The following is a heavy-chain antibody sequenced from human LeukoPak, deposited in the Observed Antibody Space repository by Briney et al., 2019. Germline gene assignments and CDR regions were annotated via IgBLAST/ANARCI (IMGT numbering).Heavy chain of an antibody. Sequence: GASVKVSCKASGYTFTGYYMHWVRQAPGQGLEWMGIINPSGGSTSYAQKFQGRVTMTRDTSTSTVYMELSSLRSEDTAVYYCARDRYCSSTSPQPVYYYYYGMDVWGQGTTVTVSS. CDR2: INPSGGST. CDR3: ARDRYCSSTSPQPVYYYYYGMDV. D-gene: IGHD2-2*01. V-gene: IGHV1-46*01. J-gene: IGHJ6*02. CDR1: GYTFTGYY.